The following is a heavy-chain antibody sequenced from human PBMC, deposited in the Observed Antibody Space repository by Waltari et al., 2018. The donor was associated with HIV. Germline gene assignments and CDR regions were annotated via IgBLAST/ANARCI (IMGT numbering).Heavy chain of an antibody. Sequence: EVQLVESGGGLVQPGGSLRLSCAASGFTVSSNYMSWVRQAPGKGLEWVSVSCSGGSTDYAESVKGRFTISRDNSKNTLYLQMNSLRAEDTAVYYCASIAYCGGDCYPRGMDVWGQGTTVTVSS. CDR1: GFTVSSNY. CDR2: SCSGGST. CDR3: ASIAYCGGDCYPRGMDV. D-gene: IGHD2-21*02. V-gene: IGHV3-66*01. J-gene: IGHJ6*02.